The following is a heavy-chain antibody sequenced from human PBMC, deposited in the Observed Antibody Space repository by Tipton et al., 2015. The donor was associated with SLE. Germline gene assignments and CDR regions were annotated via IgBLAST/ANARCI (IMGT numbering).Heavy chain of an antibody. CDR1: GGSVSSGSQY. CDR3: AREAGLSSRSYYHGYMDV. CDR2: IYTRGST. D-gene: IGHD6-13*01. J-gene: IGHJ6*03. Sequence: LRLSCTVSGGSVSSGSQYWSWIRQSAGKGLEWIGRIYTRGSTNYNPSLMSRVAISLDTSKNRFSLKLSSVTAADTAVYYCAREAGLSSRSYYHGYMDVWGKGTTVTISS. V-gene: IGHV4-61*02.